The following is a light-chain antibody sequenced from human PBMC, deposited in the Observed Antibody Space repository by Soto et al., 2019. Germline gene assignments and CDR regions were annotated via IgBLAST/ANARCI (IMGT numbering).Light chain of an antibody. J-gene: IGLJ2*01. V-gene: IGLV2-14*03. CDR2: AVS. Sequence: QSALTQPASVSGSPGQSITISCTGTSSDVGRYNYVSWYQQHPGKAPKLMIYAVSYRPSGVSDRFSGSKSGNTASLTISGLQAQDEADYYCSSYTANSALGLVFGGGTKLTVL. CDR1: SSDVGRYNY. CDR3: SSYTANSALGLV.